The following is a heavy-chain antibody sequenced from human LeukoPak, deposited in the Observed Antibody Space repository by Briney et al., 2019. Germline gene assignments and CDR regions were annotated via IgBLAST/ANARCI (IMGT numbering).Heavy chain of an antibody. D-gene: IGHD4-11*01. J-gene: IGHJ4*02. CDR1: GGSISSYY. CDR2: INHSGGT. Sequence: KSSETLSLTCTVSGGSISSYYWSWIRQPPGKGLEWIGEINHSGGTNYNPSLKSRVTISVDTSKNQFSLKLSSVTAADTAVYYCASRTDYNGDYWGQGTLVTVSS. V-gene: IGHV4-34*01. CDR3: ASRTDYNGDY.